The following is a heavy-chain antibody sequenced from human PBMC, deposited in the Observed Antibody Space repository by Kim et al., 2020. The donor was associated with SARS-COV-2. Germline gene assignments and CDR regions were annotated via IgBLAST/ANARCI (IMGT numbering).Heavy chain of an antibody. V-gene: IGHV3-23*01. CDR2: ISGSGVNT. CDR1: GFTFASYA. D-gene: IGHD3-22*01. Sequence: GGSLRLSCAASGFTFASYAMNWVRQAPGKGLEWVSTISGSGVNTYYTDSVKGRFTISRDNSKSTLYLQMNRLRAEDTAIYYCAKGTFYDSSGGAFDIWGQGTLATVSS. CDR3: AKGTFYDSSGGAFDI. J-gene: IGHJ3*02.